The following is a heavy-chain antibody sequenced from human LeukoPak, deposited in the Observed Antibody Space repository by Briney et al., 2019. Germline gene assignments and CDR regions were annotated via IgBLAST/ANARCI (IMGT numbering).Heavy chain of an antibody. J-gene: IGHJ4*02. Sequence: SETLSLTCTVSGGSVSSGTYYWSWIRQPPGKGLEWIGYIYYSGSTNYNPSLKSRVTISVDTSKNQFSLKLTSVTAADTAVYYCARSRGPNILTGYYMPYYFDYWGQGTLVTVSS. D-gene: IGHD3-9*01. CDR3: ARSRGPNILTGYYMPYYFDY. V-gene: IGHV4-61*01. CDR2: IYYSGST. CDR1: GGSVSSGTYY.